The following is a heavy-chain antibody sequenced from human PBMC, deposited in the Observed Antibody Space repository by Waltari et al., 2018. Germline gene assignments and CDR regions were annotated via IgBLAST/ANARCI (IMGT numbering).Heavy chain of an antibody. V-gene: IGHV3-23*04. Sequence: EVQLVESGGGLVQPGGSLRLSCAASGFTFSSYAMSWVRQAPGKGLEWVSAISGSGGSTYYADAVKGRFTIFRDNSKNTLYLQMNSLRAEDTAVYYCAKEVALYTVVTLGPFDPWGQGTLVTVSS. J-gene: IGHJ5*02. CDR3: AKEVALYTVVTLGPFDP. CDR1: GFTFSSYA. D-gene: IGHD2-21*02. CDR2: ISGSGGST.